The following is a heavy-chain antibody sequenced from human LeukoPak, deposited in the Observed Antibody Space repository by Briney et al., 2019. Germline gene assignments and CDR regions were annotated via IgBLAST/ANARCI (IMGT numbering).Heavy chain of an antibody. J-gene: IGHJ4*02. CDR3: ARVGLLWFGESFDY. V-gene: IGHV1-69*13. Sequence: SVKVSCKASGGTFSSYAISWVRQAPGQGLEWMGGIIPIFGTANYAQKFQGRVTITADESTSTAYMELSSLRSEDTAVYYRARVGLLWFGESFDYWGQGTLVTVSS. CDR2: IIPIFGTA. D-gene: IGHD3-10*01. CDR1: GGTFSSYA.